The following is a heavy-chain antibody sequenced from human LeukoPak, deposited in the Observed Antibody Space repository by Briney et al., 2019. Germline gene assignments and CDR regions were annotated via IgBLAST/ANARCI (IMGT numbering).Heavy chain of an antibody. J-gene: IGHJ5*02. D-gene: IGHD5-12*01. CDR2: VHHSGTS. CDR1: GDSIRRYF. CDR3: AGAEIDRLRSPGTLYYIDA. Sequence: SGALSLTCSVSGDSIRRYFWSWIRLSPGKGLEWIGYVHHSGTSRYKPSLESRVTISLDTSENQFSLTLKSVTAADTALYYCAGAEIDRLRSPGTLYYIDAWGPGTLVTVSS. V-gene: IGHV4-59*01.